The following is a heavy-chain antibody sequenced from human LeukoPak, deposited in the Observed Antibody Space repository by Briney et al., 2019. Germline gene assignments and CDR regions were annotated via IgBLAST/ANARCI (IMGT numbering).Heavy chain of an antibody. D-gene: IGHD5-24*01. CDR3: ARATGRWLQFPHFDY. CDR2: IKQDGREK. V-gene: IGHV3-7*01. J-gene: IGHJ4*02. Sequence: GGSLRLSCATSGFSFSNHWMIWVRQAPGKGLEWVANIKQDGREKYYADSVKGRFTISRDNAKNTLYLQMNSLRAEDTAVYYCARATGRWLQFPHFDYWGQGTLVTVSS. CDR1: GFSFSNHW.